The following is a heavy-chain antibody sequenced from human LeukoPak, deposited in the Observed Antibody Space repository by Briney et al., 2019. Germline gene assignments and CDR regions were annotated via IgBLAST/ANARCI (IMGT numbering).Heavy chain of an antibody. D-gene: IGHD3-3*01. V-gene: IGHV3-21*01. J-gene: IGHJ4*02. CDR3: ARGADFWSGYYLDY. Sequence: GALRLSCAASGFTFSSYSMNWVRQAPGKGLEWVSSISSSSSYIYYADSVKGRFTISRDNAKNSLYLQMNSLRAEDTAVYYCARGADFWSGYYLDYWGQGTLVTVSS. CDR2: ISSSSSYI. CDR1: GFTFSSYS.